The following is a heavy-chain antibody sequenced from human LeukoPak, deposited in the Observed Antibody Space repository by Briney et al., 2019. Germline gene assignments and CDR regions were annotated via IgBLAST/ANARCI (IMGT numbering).Heavy chain of an antibody. CDR2: IWHDGSNK. CDR3: VKDLTGTWSFDY. J-gene: IGHJ4*02. V-gene: IGHV3-30*02. Sequence: GGSLRLSCAASGLTFSSCGMHWVRQAPGKGLEWVAVIWHDGSNKYYADSVKGRFTISRDNSRNALYVQLTSLRLEDTALYCVKDLTGTWSFDYWGQGTLVTVSS. D-gene: IGHD3-9*01. CDR1: GLTFSSCG.